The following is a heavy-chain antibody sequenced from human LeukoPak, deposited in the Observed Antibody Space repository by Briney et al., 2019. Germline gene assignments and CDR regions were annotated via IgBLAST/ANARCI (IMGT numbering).Heavy chain of an antibody. Sequence: SVKVSCKASGGTFSSYAISWVRQAPGQGLEWMGRIIPILGIANYAQKFQGRVTITADKSTSTAYMELSSLRSEDTAVYYCARGTNWNPNWFDPWGQGTLVTVSS. CDR1: GGTFSSYA. V-gene: IGHV1-69*04. CDR2: IIPILGIA. D-gene: IGHD1-1*01. J-gene: IGHJ5*02. CDR3: ARGTNWNPNWFDP.